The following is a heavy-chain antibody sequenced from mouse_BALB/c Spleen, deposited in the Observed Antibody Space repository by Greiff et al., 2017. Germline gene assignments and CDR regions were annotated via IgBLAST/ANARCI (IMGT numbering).Heavy chain of an antibody. Sequence: VQLQQSGAELVRPGSSVKISCKASGYAFSSYWMNWVKQRPGQGLEWIGQIYPGDGDTNYNGKFKGKATLTADKSSSTAYMQLSSLTSEDSAVYYCASPYYRSHYAMDYWGQGTSVTVSS. D-gene: IGHD2-14*01. CDR1: GYAFSSYW. V-gene: IGHV1-80*01. J-gene: IGHJ4*01. CDR3: ASPYYRSHYAMDY. CDR2: IYPGDGDT.